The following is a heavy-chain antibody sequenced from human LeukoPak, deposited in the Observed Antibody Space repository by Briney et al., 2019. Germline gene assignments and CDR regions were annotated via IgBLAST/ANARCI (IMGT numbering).Heavy chain of an antibody. CDR2: ISSSGDNI. Sequence: GGSLRLSCAASGFTFSSYAMNWVRQAPGTGLEWVSYISSSGDNIHYADSVKGRFTISRDNARNSLYLQMNSLRADDTAVYFCARELGGCYGDCLDYWGQGTLVTVSS. CDR1: GFTFSSYA. D-gene: IGHD4/OR15-4a*01. V-gene: IGHV3-21*06. J-gene: IGHJ4*02. CDR3: ARELGGCYGDCLDY.